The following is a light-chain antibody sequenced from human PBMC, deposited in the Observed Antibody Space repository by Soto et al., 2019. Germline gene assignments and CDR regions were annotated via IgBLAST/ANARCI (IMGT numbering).Light chain of an antibody. CDR1: QSLGIW. CDR2: DAS. J-gene: IGKJ1*01. Sequence: DIQMTQSPSTLSASVGDRVTITCRASQSLGIWLAWHQQKPGKAPKLLIYDASTLKSGVPSRFSGSGSGTKFTLTITSLQPDDFAPYYCQEYNSYSGTFGQGTKVDVK. CDR3: QEYNSYSGT. V-gene: IGKV1-5*01.